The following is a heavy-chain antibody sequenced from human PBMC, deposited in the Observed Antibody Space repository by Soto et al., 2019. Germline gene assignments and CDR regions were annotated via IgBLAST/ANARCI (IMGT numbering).Heavy chain of an antibody. V-gene: IGHV1-69*13. Sequence: GASVKVSCKTSGGSFSSYAITWVRQAPGQGLEWMGGIIPIFGTANYAQKFQGRVTINADESTSTAYMELSSLRSEDTAVYYCAKTPGVYFFLSRSEKEPDGGYQGRDVWGKGTRVTVPS. D-gene: IGHD3-3*01. CDR3: AKTPGVYFFLSRSEKEPDGGYQGRDV. CDR1: GGSFSSYA. J-gene: IGHJ6*04. CDR2: IIPIFGTA.